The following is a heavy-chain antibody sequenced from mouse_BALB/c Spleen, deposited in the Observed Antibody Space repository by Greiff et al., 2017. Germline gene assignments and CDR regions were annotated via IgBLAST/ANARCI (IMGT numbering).Heavy chain of an antibody. Sequence: QVTLKVSGPGILQPSQTLSLTCSFSGFSLSTSGMGVSWLRQPSGKGLEWLAHIYWDDAKRYNPSLKSRLTISKDTSSNQVFLKITSVDTADTATYYCARTSTMIHMDYWGQGTTVTVSS. V-gene: IGHV8-12*01. CDR1: GFSLSTSGMG. J-gene: IGHJ4*01. CDR3: ARTSTMIHMDY. CDR2: IYWDDAK. D-gene: IGHD2-4*01.